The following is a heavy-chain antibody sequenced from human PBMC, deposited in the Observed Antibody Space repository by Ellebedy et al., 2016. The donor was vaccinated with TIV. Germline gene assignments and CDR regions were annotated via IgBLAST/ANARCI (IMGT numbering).Heavy chain of an antibody. Sequence: ASVKVSCKTPGGTFSAHAISWVRQAPGQGLEWMGWISAYNGNTKSAQKVQGRVTMTTDTPTSTGYMELRSLRSDDTAVYYCARVIGLRDCSGDICSPPPPLDHWGQGALVTVSS. CDR2: ISAYNGNT. V-gene: IGHV1-18*01. CDR3: ARVIGLRDCSGDICSPPPPLDH. CDR1: GGTFSAHA. J-gene: IGHJ4*02. D-gene: IGHD2-15*01.